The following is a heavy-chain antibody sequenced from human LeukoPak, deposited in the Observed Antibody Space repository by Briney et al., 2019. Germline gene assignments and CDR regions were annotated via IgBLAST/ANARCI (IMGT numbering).Heavy chain of an antibody. D-gene: IGHD6-19*01. V-gene: IGHV3-74*01. CDR1: EWTFSSYW. J-gene: IGHJ4*02. CDR3: ARGMAYSSGWFPFDY. CDR2: INSDGSST. Sequence: GGSLRLSCVASEWTFSSYWMHRVRQAPGKGLVWVSRINSDGSSTSYADSVKGRFTISRDNAKNTFYLQMNSLRAEDTAVYYCARGMAYSSGWFPFDYWGQGSLVTVSS.